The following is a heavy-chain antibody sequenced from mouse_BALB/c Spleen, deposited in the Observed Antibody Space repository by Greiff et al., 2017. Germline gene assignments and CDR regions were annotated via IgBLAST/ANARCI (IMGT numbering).Heavy chain of an antibody. Sequence: EVQRVESGGGLVKPGGSLKLSCAASGFTFSSYAMSWVRQTPEKRLEWVASISSGGSTYYPDSVKGRFTISRDNARNILYLQMSSLRSEDTAMYYCAIKYYFDYWGQGTTLTVSS. CDR1: GFTFSSYA. CDR2: ISSGGST. J-gene: IGHJ2*01. V-gene: IGHV5-6-5*01. CDR3: AIKYYFDY.